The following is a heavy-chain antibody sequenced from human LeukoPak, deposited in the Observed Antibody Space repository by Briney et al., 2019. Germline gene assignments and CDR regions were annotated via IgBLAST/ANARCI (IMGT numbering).Heavy chain of an antibody. Sequence: GVSLKISCKGSEYIFTTYWIDWVRQMRGKGREWMGSIYPGDSDTRYSPSFQGQVTISADKSITTAYLQCSSPKASDSAMYYCARCGTIGTGGDYWGQGTLVTVSS. D-gene: IGHD1-1*01. CDR2: IYPGDSDT. CDR3: ARCGTIGTGGDY. V-gene: IGHV5-51*01. CDR1: EYIFTTYW. J-gene: IGHJ4*02.